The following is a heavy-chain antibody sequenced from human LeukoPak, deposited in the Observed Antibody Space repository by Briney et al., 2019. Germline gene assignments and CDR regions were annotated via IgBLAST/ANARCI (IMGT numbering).Heavy chain of an antibody. V-gene: IGHV1-24*01. J-gene: IGHJ4*02. D-gene: IGHD2-2*01. CDR3: ATVSRGQLDFNYFDY. CDR2: FDPEDGET. Sequence: ASVKVSCKVSGYTLTELSMHWVRQAPGKGLEWMGGFDPEDGETIYAQKFQGRVTMTEDTSTDTAYMELSSLRSEDTAVYYCATVSRGQLDFNYFDYWGQGTLVTVSS. CDR1: GYTLTELS.